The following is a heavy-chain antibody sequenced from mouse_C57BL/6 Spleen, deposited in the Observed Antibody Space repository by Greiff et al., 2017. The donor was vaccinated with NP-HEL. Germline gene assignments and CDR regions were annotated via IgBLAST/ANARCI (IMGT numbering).Heavy chain of an antibody. Sequence: QVQLQQPGAELVRPGTSVKLSCKASGYTFTSYWMHWVKQRPGQGLEWIGVIDPSDSYTNYNQKFKGKATLTVDTSSSTAYMQLSSLTSEDSAVYYCARGIRRGYFDVWGTGTTVTVSS. CDR3: ARGIRRGYFDV. CDR2: IDPSDSYT. CDR1: GYTFTSYW. D-gene: IGHD2-12*01. J-gene: IGHJ1*03. V-gene: IGHV1-59*01.